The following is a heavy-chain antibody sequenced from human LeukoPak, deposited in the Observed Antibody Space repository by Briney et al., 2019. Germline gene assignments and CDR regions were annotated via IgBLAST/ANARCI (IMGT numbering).Heavy chain of an antibody. Sequence: GESLKISCKASGYSFTTYWIGWVRQMPGKGLEWMGIIYPGGSDARYSPSFQGQVTISVDKSISTAYLQWSSLKASDTAVYYCARLSAMSIGRGGDCWGQGTLVTVSS. CDR1: GYSFTTYW. D-gene: IGHD2-2*01. J-gene: IGHJ4*02. V-gene: IGHV5-51*01. CDR2: IYPGGSDA. CDR3: ARLSAMSIGRGGDC.